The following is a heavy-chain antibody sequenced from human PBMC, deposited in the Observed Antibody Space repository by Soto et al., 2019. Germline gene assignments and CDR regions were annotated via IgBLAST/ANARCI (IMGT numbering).Heavy chain of an antibody. D-gene: IGHD6-19*01. CDR2: INAGNGNT. CDR3: ARDRSYSSGWPCFDY. Sequence: GASVKVSCKASGYTFTSYAMHWVRQAPGQRLEWMGWINAGNGNTKYSQNFQGRVTMTRDTSTSTVYMELSSLRSEDTAVYYCARDRSYSSGWPCFDYWGQGTLVTVSS. CDR1: GYTFTSYA. V-gene: IGHV1-3*01. J-gene: IGHJ4*02.